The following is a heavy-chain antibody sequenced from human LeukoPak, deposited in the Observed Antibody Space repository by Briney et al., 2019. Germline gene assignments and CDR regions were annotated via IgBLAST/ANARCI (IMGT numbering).Heavy chain of an antibody. CDR3: ARDSSGYYSGFDY. CDR1: GFTFSSYE. V-gene: IGHV3-48*03. D-gene: IGHD3-22*01. Sequence: GGSLRLSCAASGFTFSSYEMNWVRQAPGKGLEWVSYISSSGSTIYYADSVKGRFTISRDNAKNSLYLQMNGLRAEDTAVYYCARDSSGYYSGFDYWGQGTLVTVSS. J-gene: IGHJ4*02. CDR2: ISSSGSTI.